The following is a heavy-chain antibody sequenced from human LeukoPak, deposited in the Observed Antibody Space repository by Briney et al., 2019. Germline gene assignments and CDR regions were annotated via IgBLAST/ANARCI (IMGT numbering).Heavy chain of an antibody. CDR3: ARKAYGLDV. CDR2: IKQDGSEK. V-gene: IGHV3-7*03. CDR1: GFTFSSYW. J-gene: IGHJ6*04. Sequence: GGSLRLSRAPSGFTFSSYWMSWVRQAPGKGLEWVANIKQDGSEKYYVDSVKGRFTISRDNAKNSLYLQMNSLRAEDTAVYYCARKAYGLDVWGKGTTVTVSS.